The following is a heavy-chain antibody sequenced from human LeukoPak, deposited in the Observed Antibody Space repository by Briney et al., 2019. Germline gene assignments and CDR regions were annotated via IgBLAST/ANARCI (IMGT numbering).Heavy chain of an antibody. CDR1: GFSFNNVW. CDR3: ASLGATGFYAFDY. CDR2: IKSNPDGGTT. D-gene: IGHD2/OR15-2a*01. V-gene: IGHV3-15*01. J-gene: IGHJ4*02. Sequence: PGGSLRLSCAASGFSFNNVWMSWVRQAPGKGLEWVGHIKSNPDGGTTEYAAPVKGRFTISRDDSKDTLYLQLNSLRTEDTAVYYCASLGATGFYAFDYWGQGTLVTVSS.